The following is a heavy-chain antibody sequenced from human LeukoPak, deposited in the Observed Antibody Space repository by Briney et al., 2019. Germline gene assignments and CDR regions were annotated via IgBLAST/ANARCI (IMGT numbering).Heavy chain of an antibody. V-gene: IGHV3-23*01. CDR2: VSGSGGSK. Sequence: GGSLRLSCAASGFTFSSYAMSWVRQAPGKGLEWVSDVSGSGGSKYYADSVKGRFTISRDNSKNTLYLQMNSLRAEDTAVYYCAKASTTDYYYYMDVWGKGTTVTVSS. J-gene: IGHJ6*03. D-gene: IGHD4-11*01. CDR1: GFTFSSYA. CDR3: AKASTTDYYYYMDV.